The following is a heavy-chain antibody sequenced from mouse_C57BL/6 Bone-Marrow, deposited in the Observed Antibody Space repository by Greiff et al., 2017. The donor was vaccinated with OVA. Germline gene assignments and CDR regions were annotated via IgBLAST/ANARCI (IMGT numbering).Heavy chain of an antibody. CDR2: INPYNGGT. V-gene: IGHV1-19*01. J-gene: IGHJ1*03. D-gene: IGHD1-3*01. CDR3: ARITALVAHWYFDV. CDR1: GYTFTDYY. Sequence: EVQLQQSGPVLVKPGASVKMSCKASGYTFTDYYMNWVKQSHGKSLEWIGVINPYNGGTSYNQKFKGKATLTVDKSSSTAYMELNSLTSEDSAVYYCARITALVAHWYFDVWGTGTTVTVSS.